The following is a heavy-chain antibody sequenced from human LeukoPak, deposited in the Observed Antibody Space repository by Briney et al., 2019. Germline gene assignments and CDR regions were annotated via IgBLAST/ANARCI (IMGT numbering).Heavy chain of an antibody. V-gene: IGHV3-48*04. D-gene: IGHD3-22*01. CDR3: ARSYYYDSSGYPNFDY. CDR2: ISSSSSTI. CDR1: GFTFSSYS. Sequence: GGSLRLSCAASGFTFSSYSMNWVRQAPGKGLEWVSYISSSSSTIYYADSVKGRFTISRDNSKNSLYLQMNSLRAEDTAVYYCARSYYYDSSGYPNFDYWGQGTLVTVSS. J-gene: IGHJ4*02.